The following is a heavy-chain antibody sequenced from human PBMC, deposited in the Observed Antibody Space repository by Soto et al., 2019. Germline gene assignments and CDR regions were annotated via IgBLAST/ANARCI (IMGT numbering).Heavy chain of an antibody. V-gene: IGHV3-23*01. CDR2: TGATGRTT. Sequence: GGSLRLSXAASGFTLNIDAMTWVRQAPGKGLEWVSTTGATGRTTYYSDSVKGRFTVSRDNSKNTLDLQMSNLRAEDKAVYYCATVHNTSRSFDYWGQGTLVTVSS. CDR1: GFTLNIDA. CDR3: ATVHNTSRSFDY. D-gene: IGHD1-20*01. J-gene: IGHJ4*02.